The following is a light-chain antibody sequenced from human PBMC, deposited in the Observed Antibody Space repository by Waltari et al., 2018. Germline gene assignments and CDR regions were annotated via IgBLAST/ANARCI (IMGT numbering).Light chain of an antibody. Sequence: QLVLTQSPSASASLGASVKLTCTLSSGHSSNIVAWLQQQPEKGPRFLMKVNSDGSHSKGDEIPDRFSGSSSGAERHLTISSVQSEDEADYYCQTGGHGTWVFGGGTKLTVL. CDR3: QTGGHGTWV. CDR1: SGHSSNI. CDR2: VNSDGSH. J-gene: IGLJ3*02. V-gene: IGLV4-69*01.